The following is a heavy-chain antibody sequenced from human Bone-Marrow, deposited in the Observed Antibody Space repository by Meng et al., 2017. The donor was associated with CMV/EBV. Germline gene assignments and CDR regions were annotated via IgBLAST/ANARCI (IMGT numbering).Heavy chain of an antibody. J-gene: IGHJ4*02. CDR3: ARVTGRTYYDFWSGQYYFDY. D-gene: IGHD3-3*01. CDR2: ISSSGSTI. Sequence: GSLSLSCAASGFTFSDYYMSWIRQAPGKGLEWVSYISSSGSTIYYADSVKGRFTISRDNAKNSLYLQMNSLRAEDTAVYYCARVTGRTYYDFWSGQYYFDYWGQGTLITVSS. V-gene: IGHV3-11*01. CDR1: GFTFSDYY.